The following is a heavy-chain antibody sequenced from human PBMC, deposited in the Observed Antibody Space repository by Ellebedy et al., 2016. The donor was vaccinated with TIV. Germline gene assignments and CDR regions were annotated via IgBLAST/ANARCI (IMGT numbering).Heavy chain of an antibody. V-gene: IGHV1-69*13. CDR1: GGTFSSYA. Sequence: AASLKVSCKASGGTFSSYAFSWVRQAPGQGLAWVGGIIPIFGTASYPQRFQGRVTITADESTSTAYLELRGLRSQDTAVYYCASDRAPDGRNWFFDLWGRGTLVTVSS. CDR3: ASDRAPDGRNWFFDL. D-gene: IGHD5-24*01. J-gene: IGHJ2*01. CDR2: IIPIFGTA.